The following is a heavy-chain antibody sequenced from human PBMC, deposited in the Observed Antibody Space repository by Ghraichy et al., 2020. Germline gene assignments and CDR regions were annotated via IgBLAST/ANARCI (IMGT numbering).Heavy chain of an antibody. CDR1: GGTFSSYA. J-gene: IGHJ6*02. Sequence: SAKVSCKASGGTFSSYAISWVRQAPGQGLEWMGGIIPIFGTANYAQKFQGRVTITADESTSTAYMELSSLRSEDTAVYYCASKPSSRYYYYGMDVWSQGTTVTVSS. CDR3: ASKPSSRYYYYGMDV. V-gene: IGHV1-69*13. CDR2: IIPIFGTA. D-gene: IGHD2-2*01.